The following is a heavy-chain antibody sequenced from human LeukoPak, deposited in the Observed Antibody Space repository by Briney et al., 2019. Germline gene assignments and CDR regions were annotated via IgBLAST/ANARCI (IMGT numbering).Heavy chain of an antibody. CDR2: INHSGST. V-gene: IGHV4-34*01. J-gene: IGHJ6*03. D-gene: IGHD6-6*01. CDR1: GGSFSSYY. CDR3: ARLISGVSLAARPRYYYYMDV. Sequence: KSSETLSLTCAVYGGSFSSYYWSWIRQPPGKGLEWIGEINHSGSTNYNPSLKSRVTISVDTSKNQFSLKLSSVTAADTAVYYCARLISGVSLAARPRYYYYMDVWGKGTTVTVSS.